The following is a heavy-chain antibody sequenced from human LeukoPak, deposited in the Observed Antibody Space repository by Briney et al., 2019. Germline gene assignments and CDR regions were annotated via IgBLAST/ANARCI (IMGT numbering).Heavy chain of an antibody. CDR1: GVTFSSYA. D-gene: IGHD3-22*01. J-gene: IGHJ3*02. Sequence: GGSLRLSCAASGVTFSSYAMIWVRQAPGKGLEWVSAISGSGGSTYYADSVKGRFTISRDNSKNTLYLQMNSLRAEDTAVYYCAKSMIVVVIWAFDIWGQGTMVTVSS. CDR3: AKSMIVVVIWAFDI. CDR2: ISGSGGST. V-gene: IGHV3-23*01.